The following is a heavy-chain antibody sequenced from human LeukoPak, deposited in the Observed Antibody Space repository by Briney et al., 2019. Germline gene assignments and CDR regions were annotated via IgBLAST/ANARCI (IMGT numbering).Heavy chain of an antibody. CDR1: GFTFSNYG. J-gene: IGHJ2*01. V-gene: IGHV3-30*02. CDR2: IRFDGSNK. CDR3: AKVAVVMWYFDL. D-gene: IGHD3-22*01. Sequence: GGSLRLSCAASGFTFSNYGVHWVRQAPGKGLEWVSFIRFDGSNKYYADSVKGRFTISRDNSKNTLYLQMNSLRAEDTAVYYCAKVAVVMWYFDLWGRGTLVTVSS.